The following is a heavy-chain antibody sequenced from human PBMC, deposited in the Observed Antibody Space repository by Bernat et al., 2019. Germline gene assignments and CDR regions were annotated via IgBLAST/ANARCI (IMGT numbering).Heavy chain of an antibody. Sequence: QLQLQESGPGLVKPSETLSLTCTVSGGSISSSSYYWGWIRQPPGKGLEWIGSTSYSGNLYYNPSLKSRVTISVDTSKNQFSLMLSSVTAADTAVYYCARLEVTTVDAFDLWGQGTMVTVSS. D-gene: IGHD4-17*01. CDR1: GGSISSSSYY. CDR2: TSYSGNL. CDR3: ARLEVTTVDAFDL. J-gene: IGHJ3*01. V-gene: IGHV4-39*01.